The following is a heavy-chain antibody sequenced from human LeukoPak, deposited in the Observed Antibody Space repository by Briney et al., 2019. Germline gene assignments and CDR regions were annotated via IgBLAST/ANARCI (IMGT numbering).Heavy chain of an antibody. CDR3: ARVKVRTVTTYLYYFDY. CDR2: INHSGST. J-gene: IGHJ4*02. Sequence: SETLSLTCAVYGGSFSGYYCGWIRQPPGKGLEWIGEINHSGSTNYNPSLKSRVTISVDTSKNQFSLKLSSVTAADTAVYYCARVKVRTVTTYLYYFDYWGQGTLVTVSS. CDR1: GGSFSGYY. V-gene: IGHV4-34*01. D-gene: IGHD4-17*01.